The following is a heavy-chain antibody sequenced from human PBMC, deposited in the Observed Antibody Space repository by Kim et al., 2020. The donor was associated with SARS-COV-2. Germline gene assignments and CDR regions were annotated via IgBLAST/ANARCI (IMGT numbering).Heavy chain of an antibody. D-gene: IGHD1-20*01. V-gene: IGHV3-21*01. J-gene: IGHJ4*02. Sequence: GGSLRLSCAVSGFTFSSYTMNWVRQAPGKGLEWISSITDRGSYIYYADSVQGRVTISRDNAMNSLFLQMNSLRAEDTALYFCARDSITGTTFRGKAFDYWGQGTLVTVSS. CDR2: ITDRGSYI. CDR3: ARDSITGTTFRGKAFDY. CDR1: GFTFSSYT.